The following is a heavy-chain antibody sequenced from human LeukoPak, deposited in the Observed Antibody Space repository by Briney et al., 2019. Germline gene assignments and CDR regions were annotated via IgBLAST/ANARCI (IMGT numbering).Heavy chain of an antibody. CDR1: GFTFSSFW. Sequence: GGSLRLSCAASGFTFSSFWMHWVRQSPGEALVWVSGINSDGSSPNYVDSVKGRFTISRDNAKNEFYLQMNSLRADDSAVYYCARGGYGAHMGWGQGILVSVSS. J-gene: IGHJ4*02. CDR3: ARGGYGAHMG. D-gene: IGHD4-17*01. V-gene: IGHV3-74*01. CDR2: INSDGSSP.